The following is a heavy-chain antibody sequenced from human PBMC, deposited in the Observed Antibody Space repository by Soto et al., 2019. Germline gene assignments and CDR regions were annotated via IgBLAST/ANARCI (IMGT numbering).Heavy chain of an antibody. J-gene: IGHJ6*02. V-gene: IGHV1-18*01. CDR3: ARRGLSSSSTFRYYYYGMEV. Sequence: ASLKVYCNASGSTFINYGISCVRRSPGQGLEWMGWISGYNGNTKYAQKVQGRVSMTTDTSTSTAYMELSSLRSEDTAVYYCARRGLSSSSTFRYYYYGMEVWGQGTTVTVSS. CDR1: GSTFINYG. D-gene: IGHD6-6*01. CDR2: ISGYNGNT.